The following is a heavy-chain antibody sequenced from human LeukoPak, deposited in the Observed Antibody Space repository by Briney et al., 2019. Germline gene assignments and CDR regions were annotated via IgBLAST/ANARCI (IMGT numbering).Heavy chain of an antibody. D-gene: IGHD2-15*01. CDR1: GFTFSSYE. CDR3: ARDPRIYCSGGSCYSHYFDY. CDR2: ISSSGSTI. J-gene: IGHJ4*02. V-gene: IGHV3-48*03. Sequence: PGGSLRLSCAASGFTFSSYEMNWVRQAPGKGLEWVSYISSSGSTIYYADSVKGRFTISRDNAKNSLYLQMNSLRAEDTAVYYCARDPRIYCSGGSCYSHYFDYWGQGTLVTVSS.